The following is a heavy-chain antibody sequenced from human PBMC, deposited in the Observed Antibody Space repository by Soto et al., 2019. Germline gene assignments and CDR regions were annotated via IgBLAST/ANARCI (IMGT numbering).Heavy chain of an antibody. Sequence: QVQLVQSGAEVKKPGASVKVSCKASGYTFTGYYMHWVRQSTGQGLEWMGWINPNSGGTNYAQKFQGRETMTRDTSISTSYLELSRLRSADTDVYYCARESIAVAGFDYWGQGTLVTVSS. CDR2: INPNSGGT. D-gene: IGHD6-19*01. J-gene: IGHJ4*02. CDR3: ARESIAVAGFDY. CDR1: GYTFTGYY. V-gene: IGHV1-2*02.